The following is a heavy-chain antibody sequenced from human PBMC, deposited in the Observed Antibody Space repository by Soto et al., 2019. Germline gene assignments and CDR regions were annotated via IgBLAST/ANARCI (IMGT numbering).Heavy chain of an antibody. CDR2: IYYSGST. V-gene: IGHV4-39*01. CDR1: GGSISSSSYY. CDR3: ARRIVRPKSWFAP. D-gene: IGHD2-15*01. Sequence: QLQLQESGPGLVKPSETLSLTCTVSGGSISSSSYYWGWIRQPPGKGLEWIGSIYYSGSTYYNPSLKSRVTISVDTSKNQFSLKLSSVTAADTAVYYCARRIVRPKSWFAPWGQGTLVTVSS. J-gene: IGHJ5*02.